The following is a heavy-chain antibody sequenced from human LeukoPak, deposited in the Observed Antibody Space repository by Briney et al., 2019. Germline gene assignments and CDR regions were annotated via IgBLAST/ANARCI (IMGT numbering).Heavy chain of an antibody. V-gene: IGHV1-46*01. Sequence: GTSVTVSCKASGYTFTSYYMHWLRQAPGQGLQWMGIINPSDGSTSYTPRFQGRVTVTRDTSTSTVYMELSSLRSEDTAVYYCARVYSGYDCGYWGQGTLVTVSS. J-gene: IGHJ4*02. CDR3: ARVYSGYDCGY. CDR2: INPSDGST. D-gene: IGHD5-12*01. CDR1: GYTFTSYY.